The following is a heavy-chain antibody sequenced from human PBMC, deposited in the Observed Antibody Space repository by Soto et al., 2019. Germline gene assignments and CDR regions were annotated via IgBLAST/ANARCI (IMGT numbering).Heavy chain of an antibody. CDR2: IKQDGSEK. D-gene: IGHD6-6*01. J-gene: IGHJ6*02. Sequence: GGALRLSCAASGFTFSSYWMSWVRQAPGKGLEWVANIKQDGSEKYYVDSVKGRFTISRDNAKNSLYLQMNSLRAEDTAVYYCATSSSSRYYYGMDVWGQGTTVTVSS. CDR3: ATSSSSRYYYGMDV. V-gene: IGHV3-7*01. CDR1: GFTFSSYW.